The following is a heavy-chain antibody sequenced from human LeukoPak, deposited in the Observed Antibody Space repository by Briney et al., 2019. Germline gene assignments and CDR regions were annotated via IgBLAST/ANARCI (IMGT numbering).Heavy chain of an antibody. CDR1: GGSISSGSYS. CDR2: FFYTGNT. J-gene: IGHJ6*03. V-gene: IGHV4-30-4*07. CDR3: ARRPALRWFGEFPLGGGTYYYYYYMDV. Sequence: SETLSLTCAVSGGSISSGSYSWGWIRQPPGKGLEWIGYFFYTGNTYYNASLKSRVTISVDTSKNQFSLKVSSVTAADTAVYYCARRPALRWFGEFPLGGGTYYYYYYMDVWGKGTTVTVSS. D-gene: IGHD3-10*01.